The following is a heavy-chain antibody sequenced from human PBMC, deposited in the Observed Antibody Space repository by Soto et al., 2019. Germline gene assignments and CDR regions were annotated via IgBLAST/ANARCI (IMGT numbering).Heavy chain of an antibody. CDR3: ARDYYDTSHLLVFQH. J-gene: IGHJ1*01. CDR2: INAGNGNT. CDR1: GYTFTSYA. V-gene: IGHV1-3*01. Sequence: GASVKVSCKASGYTFTSYAMHWVRQAPGQRLEWMGWINAGNGNTKYSQKFQGRVTITRDTSASTAYMELNSLRAEDTAVYYCARDYYDTSHLLVFQHWGQGTLVTVSS. D-gene: IGHD3-22*01.